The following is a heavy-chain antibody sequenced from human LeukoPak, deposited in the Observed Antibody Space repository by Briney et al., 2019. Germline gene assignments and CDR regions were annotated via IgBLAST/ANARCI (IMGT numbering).Heavy chain of an antibody. CDR2: IYWNDDK. D-gene: IGHD5-18*01. Sequence: SGPTLVKPTQSRTQIYTHSGYLRTTSGVGVGWIRQPPGKALEWLALIYWNDDKRYSPSLKSRLTITKDTSKNQVVLTMTNMDLGNLGSYDLSHRLEGNSYDSGVAFDIWGQGTMVTVSS. CDR1: GYLRTTSGVG. V-gene: IGHV2-5*01. J-gene: IGHJ3*02. CDR3: SHRLEGNSYDSGVAFDI.